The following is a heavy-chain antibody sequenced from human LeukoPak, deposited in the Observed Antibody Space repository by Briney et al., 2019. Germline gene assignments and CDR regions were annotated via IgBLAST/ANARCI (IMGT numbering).Heavy chain of an antibody. Sequence: PSETLSLTCAVYGGSFSGYYWSWIRQPPGKGLEWIGEINHSGSTNYNPSLKSRVTISVDTSKNQFSLKLSSVTAADTAVYYCARVGPSWPMVRGVITLRGARNWFDPWGQGTLVTVSS. J-gene: IGHJ5*02. V-gene: IGHV4-34*01. CDR3: ARVGPSWPMVRGVITLRGARNWFDP. D-gene: IGHD3-10*01. CDR1: GGSFSGYY. CDR2: INHSGST.